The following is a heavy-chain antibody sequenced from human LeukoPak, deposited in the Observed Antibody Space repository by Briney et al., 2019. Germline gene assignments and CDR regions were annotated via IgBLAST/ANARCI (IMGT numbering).Heavy chain of an antibody. V-gene: IGHV3-21*01. CDR3: AREDRALNDAFDI. CDR1: VLTFSSYS. Sequence: GGSLRLSCAASVLTFSSYSMNWVRQAPGKGLAWVSSISSSSSYIYYADSVKGRFTISRDNAKNSLYLQMNSLRAEDTAVYYCAREDRALNDAFDIWGQGTMVTVSS. J-gene: IGHJ3*02. CDR2: ISSSSSYI.